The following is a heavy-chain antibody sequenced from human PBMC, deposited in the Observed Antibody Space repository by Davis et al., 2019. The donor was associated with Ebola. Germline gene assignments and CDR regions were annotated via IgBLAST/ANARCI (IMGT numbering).Heavy chain of an antibody. CDR3: ARGNLGGAPDY. J-gene: IGHJ4*02. D-gene: IGHD3-16*01. Sequence: PSETLSLTCAVYGGSFSGYYWSWIRQPPGKGLEWIGEINHSGSTNYNPSLKSRVTISVDTSKNHFSLKLSSVTAADTAVYYCARGNLGGAPDYWGQGTLVTVSS. V-gene: IGHV4-34*01. CDR2: INHSGST. CDR1: GGSFSGYY.